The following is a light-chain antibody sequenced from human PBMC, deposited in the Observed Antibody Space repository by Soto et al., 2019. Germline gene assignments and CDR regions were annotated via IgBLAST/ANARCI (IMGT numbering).Light chain of an antibody. V-gene: IGLV2-11*01. CDR2: DVS. Sequence: QSALTQPRSVSGSPEQSVTISCTGTSSDVGGYNYVSWYQHHPGKAPKFMIYDVSKRPSGVPDRFSGSKSGTTASLTISGLQAEDDADYYCCSYAGSYTVVFGGGTKLTV. CDR3: CSYAGSYTVV. CDR1: SSDVGGYNY. J-gene: IGLJ2*01.